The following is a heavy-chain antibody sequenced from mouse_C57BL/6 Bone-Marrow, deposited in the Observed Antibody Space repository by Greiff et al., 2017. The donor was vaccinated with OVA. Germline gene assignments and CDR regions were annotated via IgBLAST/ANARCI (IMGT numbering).Heavy chain of an antibody. J-gene: IGHJ2*01. CDR2: INPYNGGT. Sequence: VQLQQSGPVLVKPGASVKMSCKASGYTFTDYYMNWVKQSHGKSLEWIGVINPYNGGTSYNQKFKGKATLTVDKSSSTAYMALNSLTSEDSAVYYCARPFYDGKGDYWGQGTTLTVSS. D-gene: IGHD2-3*01. V-gene: IGHV1-19*01. CDR1: GYTFTDYY. CDR3: ARPFYDGKGDY.